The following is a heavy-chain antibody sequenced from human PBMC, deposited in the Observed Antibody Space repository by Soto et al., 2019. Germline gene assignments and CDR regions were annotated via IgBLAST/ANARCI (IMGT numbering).Heavy chain of an antibody. CDR1: GFTFNNHN. CDR2: ISSRSLTI. CDR3: ASDLYGDYAKDS. Sequence: EVQLVESGGGLVQPGGSLRLSCAASGFTFNNHNMNWVRQAPGKGLEWVSFISSRSLTIYYADSVKGRFTISRDNNKNSLYLQMNSRRAEDTAVYYCASDLYGDYAKDSWGQGTLVTVSS. D-gene: IGHD4-17*01. V-gene: IGHV3-48*01. J-gene: IGHJ4*02.